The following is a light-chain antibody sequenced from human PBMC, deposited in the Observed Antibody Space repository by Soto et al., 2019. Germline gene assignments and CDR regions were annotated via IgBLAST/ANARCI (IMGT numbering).Light chain of an antibody. CDR3: SSYTSNNTRV. Sequence: QSALTQPASVSGSPGQSITISCTGTSSDVGGYIYVSWYQQHPGKAPKLMIYEVSNRPSGVSTRFSGSKSGNTASLTISGLQAEDEADYYCSSYTSNNTRVFGTGTKLTVL. J-gene: IGLJ1*01. CDR2: EVS. V-gene: IGLV2-14*01. CDR1: SSDVGGYIY.